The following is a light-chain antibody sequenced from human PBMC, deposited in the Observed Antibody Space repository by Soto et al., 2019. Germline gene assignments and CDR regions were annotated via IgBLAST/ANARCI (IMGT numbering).Light chain of an antibody. V-gene: IGLV1-40*01. CDR1: SSNIGSNT. CDR2: GNS. Sequence: QSVLTQPPSASGTPGQRVTISCSGSSSNIGSNTVNWYQQLPGTAPKLLIYGNSNRPSGVPDRFSGSKSGTSASLAITGLQAEDEADYYCQSYDSSLSAPYVFGTGTKVTVL. J-gene: IGLJ1*01. CDR3: QSYDSSLSAPYV.